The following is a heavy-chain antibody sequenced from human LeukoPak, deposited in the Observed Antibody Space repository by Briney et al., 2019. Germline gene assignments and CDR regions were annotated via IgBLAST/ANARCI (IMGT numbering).Heavy chain of an antibody. D-gene: IGHD3-22*01. V-gene: IGHV3-53*01. J-gene: IGHJ5*02. CDR1: GFTVSSNY. CDR2: IYSGGST. Sequence: GGSLRLSCAASGFTVSSNYMSWVRQAPGKGLEWVSVIYSGGSTYYADSVKGRFTISRDNSKNTLYLQMNSLRAEDTAVYYCARVRVGSGYSSPWGQGTLVTVSS. CDR3: ARVRVGSGYSSP.